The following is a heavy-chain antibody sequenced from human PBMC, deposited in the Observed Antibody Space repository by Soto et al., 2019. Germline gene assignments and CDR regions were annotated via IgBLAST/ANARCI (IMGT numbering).Heavy chain of an antibody. CDR3: ATTIYYYASSGFDY. D-gene: IGHD3-22*01. V-gene: IGHV1-24*01. CDR1: GYTLTELS. J-gene: IGHJ4*02. CDR2: FDPEDGET. Sequence: ASVKVSFKVSGYTLTELSMHWVRQAPGKGLEWMGGFDPEDGETIYAQKFQGRVTMTEDTSTDTAYMELSSLRSEDTAVYYCATTIYYYASSGFDYWGQGTLVTVSS.